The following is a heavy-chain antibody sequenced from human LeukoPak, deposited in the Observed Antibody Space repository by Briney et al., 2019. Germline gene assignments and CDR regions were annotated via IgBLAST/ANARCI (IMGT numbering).Heavy chain of an antibody. CDR3: ARDRYYDSSGYYFTDAFDI. CDR2: IYSSGST. J-gene: IGHJ3*02. V-gene: IGHV4-61*02. Sequence: SETLSLTCTVSGGSISSGSYYWSWIRLPAGKGLQWIGRIYSSGSTNYNPSLKSRVTISVDTSKNQFSLKLSSVTAADTAVYYCARDRYYDSSGYYFTDAFDIWGQGTMVTVSS. D-gene: IGHD3-22*01. CDR1: GGSISSGSYY.